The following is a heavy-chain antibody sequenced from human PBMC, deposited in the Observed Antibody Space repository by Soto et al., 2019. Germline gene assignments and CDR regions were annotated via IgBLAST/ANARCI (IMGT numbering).Heavy chain of an antibody. CDR1: GDSISSYY. J-gene: IGHJ4*02. CDR3: AKDLPNSGGQRKIHL. Sequence: SETLSLTCTVSGDSISSYYWSWIRQPAGKGLEWIGRVSVSGSSNYNPSLKSRVTMSVDASRNRFSLRLSSVTAADTAMYYCAKDLPNSGGQRKIHLGGQGAVLPLPS. CDR2: VSVSGSS. D-gene: IGHD1-26*01. V-gene: IGHV4-4*07.